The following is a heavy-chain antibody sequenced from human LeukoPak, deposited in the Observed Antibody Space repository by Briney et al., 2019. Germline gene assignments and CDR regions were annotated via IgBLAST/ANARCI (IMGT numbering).Heavy chain of an antibody. V-gene: IGHV3-21*01. CDR2: ISSSSSYI. J-gene: IGHJ5*02. D-gene: IGHD2-2*01. Sequence: PGGSLRLSCAASGFTFSSYSMNWVRQAPGKGLEWVSSISSSSSYIYYADSVKGRFTISRDNAKNSLYLQMNSLRAEDTAVYYCARDGGYCSSTSCYPSGWFDPWGQGTLVTVSS. CDR1: GFTFSSYS. CDR3: ARDGGYCSSTSCYPSGWFDP.